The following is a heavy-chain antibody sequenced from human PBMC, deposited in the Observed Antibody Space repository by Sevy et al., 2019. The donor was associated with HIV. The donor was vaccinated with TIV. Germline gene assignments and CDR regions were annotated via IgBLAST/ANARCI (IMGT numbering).Heavy chain of an antibody. CDR3: ARAPRQYYYDSSGYANVGFDY. Sequence: SETLSLTCTVSGGSISSGDYYWSWIRQPPGKGLEWIGYIYYSGSTYYNPSLKSRVTISVDTSKNQFSLKLSSVTAEDTAVYYCARAPRQYYYDSSGYANVGFDYWGQGTLVTVSS. J-gene: IGHJ4*02. CDR2: IYYSGST. D-gene: IGHD3-22*01. CDR1: GGSISSGDYY. V-gene: IGHV4-30-4*01.